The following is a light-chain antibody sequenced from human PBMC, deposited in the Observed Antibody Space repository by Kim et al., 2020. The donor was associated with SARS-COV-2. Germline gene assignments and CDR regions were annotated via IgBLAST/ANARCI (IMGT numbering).Light chain of an antibody. V-gene: IGKV3-15*01. CDR1: QSVGSN. CDR3: QHYKKLPPYT. J-gene: IGKJ2*01. CDR2: GAS. Sequence: EVVMTQSPATLSVSPGERATLSCRASQSVGSNLAWYQQKPGQVPRLLIYGASTRATGIPARFSGSGSGTEFTLTIDSLQSEDFALYYCQHYKKLPPYTFGQGTKLEI.